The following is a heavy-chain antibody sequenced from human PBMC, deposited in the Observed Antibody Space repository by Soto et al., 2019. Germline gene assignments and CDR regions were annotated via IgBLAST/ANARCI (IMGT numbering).Heavy chain of an antibody. CDR2: IVVDSGNT. D-gene: IGHD3-10*01. V-gene: IGHV1-58*01. J-gene: IGHJ6*02. CDR1: GFSFISSA. Sequence: GASVKVSCKASGFSFISSAVQWVRQARGRRLEWIGWIVVDSGNTNYAQKFRERVTITRDMSTSTVYMELSSLRSEDTAVYFCAADLNYYGSGKRYYYYGVNVWAKGPRSPSP. CDR3: AADLNYYGSGKRYYYYGVNV.